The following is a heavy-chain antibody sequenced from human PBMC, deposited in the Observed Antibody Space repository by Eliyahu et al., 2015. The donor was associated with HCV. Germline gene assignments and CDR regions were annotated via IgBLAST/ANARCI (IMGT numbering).Heavy chain of an antibody. CDR3: ASVLGGNLLIFAY. Sequence: QVQLQESGPGLVKPSETLSLTCTVSGGSISSYYWSXIRQPPGKGLEWIGYIYYSGSTNYNPSLKSRVTISVDTSKNQFSLKLSSVTAADTAVYYCASVLGGNLLIFAYWGQGTLVTVSS. J-gene: IGHJ4*02. CDR1: GGSISSYY. CDR2: IYYSGST. D-gene: IGHD4-23*01. V-gene: IGHV4-59*01.